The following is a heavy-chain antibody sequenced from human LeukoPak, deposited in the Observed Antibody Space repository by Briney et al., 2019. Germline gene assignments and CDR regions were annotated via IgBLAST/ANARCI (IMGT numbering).Heavy chain of an antibody. Sequence: ASVKVSCKASGYTFTSYDINWVRQATGQGLEWMGWMNPNSGNTGYAQKFQGRVTITRNTSISTAYMEPSSLRSEDTAVYYCARGSVYSWDAFDIWGQGTMVTVSS. CDR2: MNPNSGNT. CDR3: ARGSVYSWDAFDI. V-gene: IGHV1-8*03. J-gene: IGHJ3*02. CDR1: GYTFTSYD. D-gene: IGHD1-26*01.